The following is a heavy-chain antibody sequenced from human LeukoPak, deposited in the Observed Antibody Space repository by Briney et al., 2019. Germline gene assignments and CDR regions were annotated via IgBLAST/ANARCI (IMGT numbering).Heavy chain of an antibody. D-gene: IGHD5-24*01. CDR2: IYPGDSDT. CDR1: GYIFASYW. J-gene: IGHJ4*02. CDR3: ASRKKGMATAGFDF. V-gene: IGHV5-51*01. Sequence: GESLEISCQGSGYIFASYWIGWVRQLPGKGEEWMGIIYPGDSDTRYSPSFQGQVTISAEKSIRTALLQWSNREASDPAWYYCASRKKGMATAGFDFWGQGTLVTVSS.